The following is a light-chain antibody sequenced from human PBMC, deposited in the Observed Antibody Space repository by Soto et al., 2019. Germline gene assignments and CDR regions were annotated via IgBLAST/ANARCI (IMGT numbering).Light chain of an antibody. Sequence: EIVLTQSPGTLSLSPGERATLSCRASQSVSSSYLAWYQQKHGQAPRLLIYGASSRATGIPDRFSGSGSGTDFTLTISRLEPEDFAVYYCQQYGSSLLTFGQGTKVEIK. CDR2: GAS. CDR1: QSVSSSY. V-gene: IGKV3-20*01. J-gene: IGKJ1*01. CDR3: QQYGSSLLT.